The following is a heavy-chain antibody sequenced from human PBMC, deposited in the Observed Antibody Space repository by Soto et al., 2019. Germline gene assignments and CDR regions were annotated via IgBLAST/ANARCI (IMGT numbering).Heavy chain of an antibody. CDR1: GYSFTNYW. V-gene: IGHV5-10-1*01. J-gene: IGHJ4*02. Sequence: GESLKISCKGSGYSFTNYWISWVRQMPGKGLEWMGRIDPYDSYTNYSPSFQGHVTISVDKSISTAYLQWSSLKASDTAIYFCARPSDVGLASSFEYWGQGTQVTVSS. CDR3: ARPSDVGLASSFEY. CDR2: IDPYDSYT.